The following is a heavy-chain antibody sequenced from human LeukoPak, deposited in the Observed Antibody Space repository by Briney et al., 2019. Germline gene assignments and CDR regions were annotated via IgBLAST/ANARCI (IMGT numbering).Heavy chain of an antibody. CDR2: ISGSGGST. CDR1: GFTFSSYA. V-gene: IGHV3-23*01. CDR3: AKPLSAASGTDFHY. Sequence: PGGSLRLSCAASGFTFSSYAMSWVRQAPGKGLEWVSAISGSGGSTYYADSVKGRLTISRDNSKNTLYLQMNSLRAEDTAVYYCAKPLSAASGTDFHYWGQGTLVTVSS. J-gene: IGHJ4*02. D-gene: IGHD6-13*01.